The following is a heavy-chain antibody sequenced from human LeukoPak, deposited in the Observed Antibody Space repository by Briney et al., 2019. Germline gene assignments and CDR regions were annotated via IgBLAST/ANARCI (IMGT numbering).Heavy chain of an antibody. D-gene: IGHD6-6*01. J-gene: IGHJ4*02. CDR1: GFTFSSYS. CDR2: ISSSSSTI. Sequence: GGSLRLSCAASGFTFSSYSMNWVRQAPGKGLEWVSYISSSSSTIYYADSVKGRFTISRDNAKNSLYLQMNSLRAEDTAVYYCARVGSSSPTAFDYWGQGTLVTVSS. V-gene: IGHV3-48*01. CDR3: ARVGSSSPTAFDY.